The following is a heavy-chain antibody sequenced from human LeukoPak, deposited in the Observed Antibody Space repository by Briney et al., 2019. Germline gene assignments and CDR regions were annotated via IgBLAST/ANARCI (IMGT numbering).Heavy chain of an antibody. CDR2: INPNSGGT. CDR1: GYTFTGYY. Sequence: GASVKVSCKASGYTFTGYYMHWVRQAPGQGLEWMGWINPNSGGTNYAQKFQGRVTMTRYTSISTAYMELSRLRSDDTAVYYCSRDRAGTTVDYWGQGTLVTVSS. CDR3: SRDRAGTTVDY. D-gene: IGHD1-7*01. V-gene: IGHV1-2*02. J-gene: IGHJ4*02.